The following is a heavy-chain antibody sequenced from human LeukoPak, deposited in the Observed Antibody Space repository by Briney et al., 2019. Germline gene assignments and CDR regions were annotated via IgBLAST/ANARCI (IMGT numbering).Heavy chain of an antibody. J-gene: IGHJ4*02. CDR1: GFTFINYG. D-gene: IGHD4-17*01. Sequence: GGSLRLSCAASGFTFINYGMHWVRQAPGKGLEWVAVISYDGTNKYYADSVKGRFTISRDNSKNTLYLQMNSLKTDDTAVYYCANYGDYQYFEYWGQGTPVTVSS. CDR2: ISYDGTNK. CDR3: ANYGDYQYFEY. V-gene: IGHV3-30*18.